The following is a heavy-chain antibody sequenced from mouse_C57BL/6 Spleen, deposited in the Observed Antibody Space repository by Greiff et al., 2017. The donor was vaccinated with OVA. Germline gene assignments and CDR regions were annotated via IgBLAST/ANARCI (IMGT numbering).Heavy chain of an antibody. D-gene: IGHD1-1*02. V-gene: IGHV1-85*01. J-gene: IGHJ4*01. CDR2: IYPRDGST. CDR3: ALYGLYYAMDY. Sequence: QVQLKESGPELVKPGASVKLSCKASGYTFTSYDINWVKQRPGQGLEWIGWIYPRDGSTKYNEKFKGKATLTVDTSSSTAYMELHSLTSEDSAVYFCALYGLYYAMDYWGQGTSGTVSS. CDR1: GYTFTSYD.